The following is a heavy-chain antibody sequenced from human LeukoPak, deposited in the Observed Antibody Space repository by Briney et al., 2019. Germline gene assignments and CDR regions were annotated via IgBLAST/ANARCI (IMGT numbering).Heavy chain of an antibody. V-gene: IGHV3-21*01. CDR1: GFTFSSYT. J-gene: IGHJ6*02. CDR3: AIDMDGSGSYFTVAMDV. CDR2: ISTSRSYI. D-gene: IGHD3-10*01. Sequence: GGALRLSCAASGFTFSSYTMNWVRQAPGKGLEWVSSISTSRSYIYYADSVKGRFTVSRDNAKNSLYLQMNSLRAEDTAVYYCAIDMDGSGSYFTVAMDVWGQGTTVTVSS.